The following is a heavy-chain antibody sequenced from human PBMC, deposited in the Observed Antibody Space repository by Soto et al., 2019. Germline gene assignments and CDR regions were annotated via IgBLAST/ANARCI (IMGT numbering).Heavy chain of an antibody. CDR3: ARTYYDFWSGYPHCWFYP. D-gene: IGHD3-3*01. CDR2: IYYSGST. J-gene: IGHJ5*02. Sequence: SETLSHTCTVSGGSISSYYWSWVRQPPGKGLEWIGYIYYSGSTNYNPSLKSRVTISVDTSKNQFSLKLSSVTAADTAVYYCARTYYDFWSGYPHCWFYPWGQGTLVTVSS. V-gene: IGHV4-59*13. CDR1: GGSISSYY.